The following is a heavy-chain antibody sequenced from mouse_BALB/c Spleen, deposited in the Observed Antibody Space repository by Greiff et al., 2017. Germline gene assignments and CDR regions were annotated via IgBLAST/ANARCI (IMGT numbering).Heavy chain of an antibody. CDR2: IWGDGST. CDR1: GFSLTGYG. CDR3: ATGLPLYYYAMDY. J-gene: IGHJ4*01. Sequence: VQLQQSGPGLVAPSQSLSITCTVSGFSLTGYGVNWVRQPPGKGLEWLGMIWGDGSTDYNSALKSRLSISKDNSKSQVFLKMNSLQTDDTARYYCATGLPLYYYAMDYWGQGTSVTVSS. D-gene: IGHD2-2*01. V-gene: IGHV2-6-7*01.